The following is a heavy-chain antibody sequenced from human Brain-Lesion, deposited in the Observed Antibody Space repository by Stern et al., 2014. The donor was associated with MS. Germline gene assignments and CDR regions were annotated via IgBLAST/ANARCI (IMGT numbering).Heavy chain of an antibody. CDR3: GADVSYQGSGEIDF. CDR2: IKFNAAET. J-gene: IGHJ4*02. CDR1: GFTFNNAW. Sequence: EVQLVESGGGLVKPGGSLRLSCAVSGFTFNNAWMSWVRQAPGKGLEWISRIKFNAAETESAAPIKGRFIISRDDSKTTLVLQMNGLITEDTAGYFCGADVSYQGSGEIDFWGQGTLVTVSS. V-gene: IGHV3-15*01. D-gene: IGHD3-10*01.